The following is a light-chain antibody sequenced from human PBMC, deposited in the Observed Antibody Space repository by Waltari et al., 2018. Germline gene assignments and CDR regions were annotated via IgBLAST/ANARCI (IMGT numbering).Light chain of an antibody. CDR3: GQGTHLPFT. CDR2: EVS. CDR1: QSLVDTNGKTF. V-gene: IGKV2-30*01. Sequence: DAVMTQSPRSLPIIPGQQASISCRYSQSLVDTNGKTFLSWYQQKPGQPQRRLIYEVSNLDSGVPDRFSSSGAGTDFTLRISRVEAEDFGLYYCGQGTHLPFTFGPGTKLEIK. J-gene: IGKJ3*01.